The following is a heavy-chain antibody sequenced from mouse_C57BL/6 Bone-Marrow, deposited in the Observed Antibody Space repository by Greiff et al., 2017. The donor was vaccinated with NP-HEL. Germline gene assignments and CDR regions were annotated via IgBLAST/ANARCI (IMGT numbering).Heavy chain of an antibody. D-gene: IGHD1-1*01. V-gene: IGHV5-2*01. CDR1: EYEFPSHD. Sequence: EVQVEESGGGLVQPGESLKLSCESNEYEFPSHDMSWVRKTPEKRLELVAAINSDGGSTYYPDTMERRFIISRDDTKKTLDLQMSSLRSEDTALYYCARLGDGSSFFFDVWGTGTTVTVSS. CDR3: ARLGDGSSFFFDV. CDR2: INSDGGST. J-gene: IGHJ1*03.